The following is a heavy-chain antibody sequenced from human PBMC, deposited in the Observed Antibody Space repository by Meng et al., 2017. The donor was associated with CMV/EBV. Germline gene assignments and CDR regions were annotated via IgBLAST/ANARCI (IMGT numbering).Heavy chain of an antibody. CDR2: INPNSGGT. CDR3: ARDLYGDFWSGYYFYYGMDV. D-gene: IGHD3-3*01. J-gene: IGHJ6*02. Sequence: ASVKVSCKASGYTFTGYYMHWVRQAPGQGLEWMRWINPNSGGTNYAQKFQGRVTMTRDKSISTAYMELSRLRSDDTAVYYCARDLYGDFWSGYYFYYGMDVWGQGTTVTVSS. V-gene: IGHV1-2*02. CDR1: GYTFTGYY.